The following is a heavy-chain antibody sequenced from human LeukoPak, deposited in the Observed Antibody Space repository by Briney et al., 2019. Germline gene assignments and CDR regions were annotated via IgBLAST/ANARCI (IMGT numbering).Heavy chain of an antibody. CDR1: GFTLSSYS. Sequence: PGGSLRLSCVASGFTLSSYSMHWVRQAPGKGLEYVSAISSSGDSTYYANSVKGRFTISRDNSKNTLYLQMGSLRPEDMAVYYCARVAARVSLDCWGQGTLVTVSS. CDR2: ISSSGDST. J-gene: IGHJ4*02. V-gene: IGHV3-64*01. D-gene: IGHD2-15*01. CDR3: ARVAARVSLDC.